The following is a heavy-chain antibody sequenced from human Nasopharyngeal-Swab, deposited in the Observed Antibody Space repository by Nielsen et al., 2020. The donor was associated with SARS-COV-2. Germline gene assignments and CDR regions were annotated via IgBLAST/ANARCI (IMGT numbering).Heavy chain of an antibody. CDR2: VHSSGST. CDR1: GGSLTGYH. J-gene: IGHJ4*02. D-gene: IGHD6-13*01. V-gene: IGHV4-59*12. Sequence: SETLSLTCTVSGGSLTGYHWNWIRQPPGKGLEWIGYVHSSGSTTYNTTLKGRITLSVDTSKNQFSLQLSSVTAADTAVYYCVRSSSWYYFDYWAQGMQVTVS. CDR3: VRSSSWYYFDY.